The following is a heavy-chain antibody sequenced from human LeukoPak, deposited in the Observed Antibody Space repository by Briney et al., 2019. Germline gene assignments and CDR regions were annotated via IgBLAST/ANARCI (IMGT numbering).Heavy chain of an antibody. CDR3: ARTDDDGAPVDY. CDR2: IFTSGST. Sequence: SETLSLTRTVSGGSISSGSYYWSWIRQPAGKGLEWIGRIFTSGSTNYNPSLKSRVTMSVDTSKNQFSLKLNSVTAADTAVYYCARTDDDGAPVDYWGQGSLVTVSS. V-gene: IGHV4-61*02. J-gene: IGHJ4*02. D-gene: IGHD4-17*01. CDR1: GGSISSGSYY.